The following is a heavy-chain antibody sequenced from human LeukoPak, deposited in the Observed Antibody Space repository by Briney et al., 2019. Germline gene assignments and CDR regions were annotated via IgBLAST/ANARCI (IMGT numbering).Heavy chain of an antibody. D-gene: IGHD5-24*01. Sequence: PGGSLRLSCAASGFTFSSYAMSWVRQAPGKGLEWVSAISGSGGSTCYADSVKGRFTISRDNSKNALYLQMNSLRAEDTAVYYCAKDGYNYFSSYFDYWGQGTLVTVSS. CDR3: AKDGYNYFSSYFDY. CDR2: ISGSGGST. CDR1: GFTFSSYA. J-gene: IGHJ4*02. V-gene: IGHV3-23*01.